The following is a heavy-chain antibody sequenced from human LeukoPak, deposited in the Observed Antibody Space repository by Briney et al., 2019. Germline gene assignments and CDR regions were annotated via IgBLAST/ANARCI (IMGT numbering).Heavy chain of an antibody. Sequence: SETLSLTCTVPGYSISSGYYWGWIRQPPGKGLEWIGSIYHSGSTYYNASLKSRVTISVDTSKNQVSLKLTSVTAADTAVYYCARNGYGSGSSWWGQGTLVTVSS. J-gene: IGHJ4*02. D-gene: IGHD3-10*01. CDR1: GYSISSGYY. V-gene: IGHV4-38-2*02. CDR2: IYHSGST. CDR3: ARNGYGSGSSW.